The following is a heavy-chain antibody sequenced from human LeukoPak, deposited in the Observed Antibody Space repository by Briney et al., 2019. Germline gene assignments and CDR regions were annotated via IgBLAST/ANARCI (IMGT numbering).Heavy chain of an antibody. CDR1: GGSFSGYY. Sequence: SETLSLTCAVYGGSFSGYYWSWIRQPPGKGLEWIGEINHSGSTNYNPSLKSRVTISVDKSKNQFSLKLSSVTAADTAVYYCARYCSGGSCYDPRAFDIWGQGTMVTVSS. CDR2: INHSGST. V-gene: IGHV4-34*01. J-gene: IGHJ3*02. D-gene: IGHD2-15*01. CDR3: ARYCSGGSCYDPRAFDI.